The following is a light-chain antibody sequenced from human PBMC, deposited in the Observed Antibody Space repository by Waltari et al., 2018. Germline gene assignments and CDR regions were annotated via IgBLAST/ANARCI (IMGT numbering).Light chain of an antibody. CDR1: SGHSSNI. J-gene: IGLJ3*02. CDR3: QTGGHGTWV. V-gene: IGLV4-69*01. CDR2: VNSDGSH. Sequence: QLVLTQSPPASASLGASVKLTCTLSSGHSSNIVAWLQQQPAKGPRFLMKVNSDGSHSKGDEIPDRFSGSSSGAERYLTISSVQSEDEADYYCQTGGHGTWVFGGGTKLTVL.